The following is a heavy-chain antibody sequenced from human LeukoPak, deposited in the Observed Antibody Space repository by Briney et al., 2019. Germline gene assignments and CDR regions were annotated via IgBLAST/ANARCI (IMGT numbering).Heavy chain of an antibody. CDR3: ARGRYDFWSGPREGAFDI. Sequence: SVKVSCKASGGTFSSYAISWVRQAPGQGLEWMGRIIPIFGTANYAQKFQGRVTITTDESTSTAYMAVSSLRSEDTAVYYCARGRYDFWSGPREGAFDIWGQGTMVTVSS. CDR1: GGTFSSYA. CDR2: IIPIFGTA. D-gene: IGHD3-3*01. V-gene: IGHV1-69*05. J-gene: IGHJ3*02.